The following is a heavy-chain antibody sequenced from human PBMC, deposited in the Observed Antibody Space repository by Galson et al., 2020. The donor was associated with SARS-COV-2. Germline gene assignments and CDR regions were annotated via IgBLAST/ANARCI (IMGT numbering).Heavy chain of an antibody. V-gene: IGHV1-2*02. Sequence: ASVKVSCKASGYTFTGYYMHWVRQAPGQGLEWMGWINPNSGGTNYVQKFQGRVTMTRDTSITTAYMELSRLRSDGTAVYYCARSRLGLYSSTWYANFQHWGQGTLVTVSS. CDR2: INPNSGGT. J-gene: IGHJ1*01. CDR3: ARSRLGLYSSTWYANFQH. CDR1: GYTFTGYY. D-gene: IGHD6-13*01.